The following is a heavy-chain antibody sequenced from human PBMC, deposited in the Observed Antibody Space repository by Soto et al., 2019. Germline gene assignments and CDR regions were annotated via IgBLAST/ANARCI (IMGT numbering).Heavy chain of an antibody. D-gene: IGHD3-10*01. CDR1: GGSISSGGYY. CDR3: ARMVRGVIITDLIYYFDY. V-gene: IGHV4-31*03. J-gene: IGHJ4*02. Sequence: QVQLQESGPGLVKPSQTLSLTCTVSGGSISSGGYYWSWIRQHPGKGLEWIGYIYYSGSTYYNPSLKSRVTISVDTSKNQFSLKLSSVTAADTAVYYCARMVRGVIITDLIYYFDYWGQGTLVTVSS. CDR2: IYYSGST.